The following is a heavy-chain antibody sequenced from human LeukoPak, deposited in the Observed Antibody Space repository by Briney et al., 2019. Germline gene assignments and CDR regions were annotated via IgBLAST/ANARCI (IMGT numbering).Heavy chain of an antibody. CDR3: ATQTDYQTYDYVWGSYRYTAGVDY. Sequence: EGSLRLSCAASGFTFSSYGMHWVRQAPGKGLEWVAFIRYDGSNKYYADSVKGRFTISRDNSKNTLYLQMNSLRAEDTAVYYCATQTDYQTYDYVWGSYRYTAGVDYWGQGTLVTVSS. CDR1: GFTFSSYG. D-gene: IGHD3-16*02. J-gene: IGHJ4*02. CDR2: IRYDGSNK. V-gene: IGHV3-30*02.